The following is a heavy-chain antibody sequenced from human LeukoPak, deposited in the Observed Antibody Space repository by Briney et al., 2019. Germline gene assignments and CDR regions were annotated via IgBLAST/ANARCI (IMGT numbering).Heavy chain of an antibody. D-gene: IGHD3-3*01. CDR3: VRWRGAQSEFEY. V-gene: IGHV3-7*01. CDR2: IKQDGSEK. J-gene: IGHJ4*02. CDR1: GFTFGAYW. Sequence: GGSLRLSCTASGFTFGAYWMSWVRQAPGKGLQWVANIKQDGSEKEYVDSVKGRFTISRDNAKNSLYLQMISLRAEDTAVYYCVRWRGAQSEFEYWGQGTLVTVSS.